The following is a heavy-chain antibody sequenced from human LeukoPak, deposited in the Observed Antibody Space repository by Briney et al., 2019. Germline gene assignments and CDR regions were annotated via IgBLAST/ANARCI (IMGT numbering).Heavy chain of an antibody. J-gene: IGHJ3*02. D-gene: IGHD4-17*01. CDR1: GGSFSGYY. V-gene: IGHV4-30-4*08. CDR3: ARDGVGDYADAFDI. CDR2: IYYSGST. Sequence: PSETLSLTCAVYGGSFSGYYWSWIRQPPGKGLEWIGYIYYSGSTYYNPSLKSRVTISVDTSKNQFSLKLSSVTAADTAVYYYARDGVGDYADAFDIWGQGTMVTVSS.